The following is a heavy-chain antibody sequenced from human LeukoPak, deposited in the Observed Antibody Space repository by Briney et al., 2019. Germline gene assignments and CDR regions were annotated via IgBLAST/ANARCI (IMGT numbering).Heavy chain of an antibody. CDR1: GFTFSSYS. Sequence: GGSPRLSCAASGFTFSSYSMSWVRQAPGEGLEWVSTISGSADNTNYAEAVKGRFTISRDNSKNTMYLQMNSLRAEDTAVHYCAKQGFGCWGQGTLVTVSS. CDR3: AKQGFGC. J-gene: IGHJ4*02. V-gene: IGHV3-23*01. CDR2: ISGSADNT.